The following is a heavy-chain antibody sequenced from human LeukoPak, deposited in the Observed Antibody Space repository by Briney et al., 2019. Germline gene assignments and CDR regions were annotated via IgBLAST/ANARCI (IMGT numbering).Heavy chain of an antibody. V-gene: IGHV3-13*01. J-gene: IGHJ3*02. D-gene: IGHD3-16*01. Sequence: PGGSLRLSCAASGFSLSDDDIHWVRPVTGRWGGWVSTIGTVGDTYYRDSVKGRFTISRENANNSLYLQMNSLRGGDTAVYYCARFGPDAFDIWGPGTMVTVSS. CDR1: GFSLSDDD. CDR2: IGTVGDT. CDR3: ARFGPDAFDI.